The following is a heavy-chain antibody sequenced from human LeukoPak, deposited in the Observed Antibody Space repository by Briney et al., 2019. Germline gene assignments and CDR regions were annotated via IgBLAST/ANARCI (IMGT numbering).Heavy chain of an antibody. CDR2: ISSSSSYI. Sequence: PGGSLRLSCAASGFTFSSYSMNWVRQAPGKGLKWVSSISSSSSYIYYADSVKGRFTISRDNAKNSLYLQMNSLRAEDTAVYYCAREPPGYYSSSWQKTDYWGQGTLVTVSS. CDR1: GFTFSSYS. CDR3: AREPPGYYSSSWQKTDY. V-gene: IGHV3-21*01. J-gene: IGHJ4*02. D-gene: IGHD6-13*01.